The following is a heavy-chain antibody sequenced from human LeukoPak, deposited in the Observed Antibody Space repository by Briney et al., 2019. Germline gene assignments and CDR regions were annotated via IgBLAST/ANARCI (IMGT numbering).Heavy chain of an antibody. CDR3: TRYNNVHFDY. Sequence: LTGGSLRLSCAGSGFTFGGYGMHWFRQTPGKGLEWVAVIAYDGSRAFYADSVKGQFTISRDNSKNTMSVQMDDLRAEDTAVYYCTRYNNVHFDYWGQGTLVTVSS. J-gene: IGHJ4*02. CDR2: IAYDGSRA. V-gene: IGHV3-33*01. D-gene: IGHD1-14*01. CDR1: GFTFGGYG.